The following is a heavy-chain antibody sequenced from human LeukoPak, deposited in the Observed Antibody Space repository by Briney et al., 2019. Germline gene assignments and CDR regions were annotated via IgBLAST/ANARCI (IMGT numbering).Heavy chain of an antibody. J-gene: IGHJ4*02. CDR1: GFTFSSYA. CDR3: AKDPSRVFDY. V-gene: IGHV3-23*01. D-gene: IGHD3-10*01. CDR2: ISGSGGST. Sequence: GGSLRLSCAASGFTFSSYAMSWVRQAPGKGLEWVSAISGSGGSTYYADSVKGRFTISRDNSKNTLYPQMNSLRAEDTVVYYCAKDPSRVFDYWGQGTLVTVSS.